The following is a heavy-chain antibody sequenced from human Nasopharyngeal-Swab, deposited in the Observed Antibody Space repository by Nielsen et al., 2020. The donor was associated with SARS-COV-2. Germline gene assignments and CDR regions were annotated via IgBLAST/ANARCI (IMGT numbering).Heavy chain of an antibody. J-gene: IGHJ6*02. Sequence: GESLKISCAASGFTFSSYWMSWVRQAPGKGLEWVANIKQDGSEKYYVDSVKGRFTIPRDDAKNSLYLQMNSLRAEDTAVYYCARDKGIDFWSGLGVSGMDVWGQGTTVTVSS. V-gene: IGHV3-7*03. CDR1: GFTFSSYW. CDR3: ARDKGIDFWSGLGVSGMDV. D-gene: IGHD3-3*01. CDR2: IKQDGSEK.